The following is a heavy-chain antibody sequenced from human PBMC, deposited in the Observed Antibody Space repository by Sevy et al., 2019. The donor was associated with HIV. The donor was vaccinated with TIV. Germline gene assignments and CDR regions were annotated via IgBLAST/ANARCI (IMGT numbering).Heavy chain of an antibody. CDR2: IYYTGST. Sequence: SETLSLTCSVSGGSISFYYWSWIRQPPGRGLEWIGYIYYTGSTNYNPSLKSRVTISVDTSKNQFSLKLTSVTAADTAVYYCARPSPDEDLVATRLGFDFWGQGTLVTVSS. V-gene: IGHV4-59*08. CDR3: ARPSPDEDLVATRLGFDF. CDR1: GGSISFYY. D-gene: IGHD5-12*01. J-gene: IGHJ4*02.